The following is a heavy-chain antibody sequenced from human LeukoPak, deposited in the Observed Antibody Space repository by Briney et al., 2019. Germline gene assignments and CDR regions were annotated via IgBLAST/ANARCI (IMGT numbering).Heavy chain of an antibody. V-gene: IGHV4-34*01. D-gene: IGHD6-19*01. CDR3: ARGSGYSSGWLFDH. CDR1: GGSFSGYY. CDR2: INHSGST. Sequence: SETLSLTCAVYGGSFSGYYWSWIRQPPGEGLEWIGEINHSGSTNYNPSLKSRVTISVDTSKNQFSLKLSSVTAADTAVYYCARGSGYSSGWLFDHWGQGTLVTVSS. J-gene: IGHJ4*02.